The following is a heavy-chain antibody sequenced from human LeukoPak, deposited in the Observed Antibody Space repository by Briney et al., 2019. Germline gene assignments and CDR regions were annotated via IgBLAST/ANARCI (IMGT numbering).Heavy chain of an antibody. CDR2: ISSGTSNI. Sequence: SGGSLRLSCAASGFTFSSYSMNWVRQAPGKGLEWVSDISSGTSNIYYADSVKGRFTVSRDNAKNSLYLQMNSLRDEDTAVYYCATVRPGILTGSDYWGQGTLVTVSS. J-gene: IGHJ4*02. V-gene: IGHV3-48*02. CDR1: GFTFSSYS. D-gene: IGHD3-9*01. CDR3: ATVRPGILTGSDY.